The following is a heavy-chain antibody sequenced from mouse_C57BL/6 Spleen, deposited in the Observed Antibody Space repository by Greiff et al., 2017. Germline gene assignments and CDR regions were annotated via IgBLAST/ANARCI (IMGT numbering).Heavy chain of an antibody. J-gene: IGHJ1*03. D-gene: IGHD1-1*01. CDR2: IYPGDGDT. Sequence: VKLVESGPELVKPGASVKISCKASGYAFSSSWMNWVKQRPGKGLEWIGRIYPGDGDTKYNGKFKGKATLTADKSSSTAYMQLSSLTSEDSAGNFCARWGYYDEYLDVGGTGTTVTVSS. CDR3: ARWGYYDEYLDV. CDR1: GYAFSSSW. V-gene: IGHV1-82*01.